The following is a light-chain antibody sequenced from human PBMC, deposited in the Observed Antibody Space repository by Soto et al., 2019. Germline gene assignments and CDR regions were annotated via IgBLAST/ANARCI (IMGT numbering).Light chain of an antibody. CDR2: CNN. CDR1: SSNIWAGYD. CDR3: QSYDSTLSARYV. Sequence: QSVLTQPPSVSGAPGQRVTIPCTGSSSNIWAGYDVHWYQQRPGTAPKLLIFCNNNRPSGGPDRVSGSKSGTSASLAITGLQDEDEDDYYCQSYDSTLSARYVFGSGTKLTVL. J-gene: IGLJ1*01. V-gene: IGLV1-40*01.